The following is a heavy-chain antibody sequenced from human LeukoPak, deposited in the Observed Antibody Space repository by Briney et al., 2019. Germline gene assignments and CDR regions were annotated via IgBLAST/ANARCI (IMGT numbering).Heavy chain of an antibody. CDR2: ISYDGSNK. CDR3: ARGTGTTAYFDY. J-gene: IGHJ4*02. V-gene: IGHV3-30*03. CDR1: GFTFSSYG. Sequence: TGGSLRLSCAASGFTFSSYGMHWVRQAPGKGLEWVAVISYDGSNKYYADSVKGRFTISRDNSKNTLYLQMNSLRAEDTAVYYCARGTGTTAYFDYWGQGTLVTVSS. D-gene: IGHD1-1*01.